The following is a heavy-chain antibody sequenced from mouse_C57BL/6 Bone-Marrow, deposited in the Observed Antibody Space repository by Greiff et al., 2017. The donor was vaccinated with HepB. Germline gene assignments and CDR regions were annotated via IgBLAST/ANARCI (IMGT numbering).Heavy chain of an antibody. J-gene: IGHJ3*01. Sequence: QVQLQQPGAELVKPGASVMLSCKASGYTFTSYWMHWVKQRPGQGLEWIGMIHPNSGSTNYNEKFKSKATLTVDKSSSTAYMQLSSLTSEDSAVYYCARPLWLRRGFAYWGQGTLVTVSA. CDR1: GYTFTSYW. CDR3: ARPLWLRRGFAY. V-gene: IGHV1-64*01. CDR2: IHPNSGST. D-gene: IGHD2-2*01.